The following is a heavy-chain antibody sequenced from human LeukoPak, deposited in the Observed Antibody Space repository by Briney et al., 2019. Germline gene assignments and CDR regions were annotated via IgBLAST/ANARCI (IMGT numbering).Heavy chain of an antibody. CDR1: GFTFSSYS. Sequence: GGSLRLSCAASGFTFSSYSMNWVRQAPGRGLEYVSAISSNGGSTYYANSVKGRFTISRDNSKNTLYLQMGSLRAEDMAVYYCARERDYCSSTSCYEPPLLDYWGQGTLVTVSS. V-gene: IGHV3-64*01. CDR2: ISSNGGST. D-gene: IGHD2-2*01. J-gene: IGHJ4*02. CDR3: ARERDYCSSTSCYEPPLLDY.